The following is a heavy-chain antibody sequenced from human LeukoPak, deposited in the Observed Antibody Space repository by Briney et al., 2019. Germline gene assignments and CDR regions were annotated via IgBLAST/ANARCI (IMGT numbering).Heavy chain of an antibody. CDR1: VFTVSSDY. CDR2: IYSGGST. V-gene: IGHV3-53*01. CDR3: ARATLDN. J-gene: IGHJ4*02. Sequence: PGGSLRLSCAASVFTVSSDYVSWVRQAPGKGLEWVSVIYSGGSTNYADSVRARFTISRDNSKNTVYLQMNSLRVEDTAVYYCARATLDNWGQGTLVTVSS.